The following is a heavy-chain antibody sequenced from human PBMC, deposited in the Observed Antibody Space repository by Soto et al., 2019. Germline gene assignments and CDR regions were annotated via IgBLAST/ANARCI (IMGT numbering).Heavy chain of an antibody. D-gene: IGHD3-3*01. V-gene: IGHV1-18*01. CDR1: GYIFRNYG. J-gene: IGHJ6*02. CDR2: ISAYNHNT. Sequence: ASVNVACKACGYIFRNYGITWVRQAPGQGLEWLGWISAYNHNTDSAQRLQGRVTFTTDTSTSTAYMELRGLTSDDTGVYYCGRGYPIFGVANCMDVRGPGTTLTLSS. CDR3: GRGYPIFGVANCMDV.